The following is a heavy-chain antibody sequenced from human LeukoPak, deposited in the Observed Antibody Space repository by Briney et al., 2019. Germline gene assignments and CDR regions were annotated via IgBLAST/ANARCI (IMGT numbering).Heavy chain of an antibody. CDR3: AKTSRHSGSFDY. V-gene: IGHV3-30-3*01. Sequence: GGSLRLSCAASGFTFSSYAMHWVRQAPGKGLEWVAVISYDGSNKYYADSVKGRFTISRDNSKNTLYLQMNSLRAEDTAVYYCAKTSRHSGSFDYWGQGTLVTVSS. D-gene: IGHD1-26*01. CDR2: ISYDGSNK. J-gene: IGHJ4*02. CDR1: GFTFSSYA.